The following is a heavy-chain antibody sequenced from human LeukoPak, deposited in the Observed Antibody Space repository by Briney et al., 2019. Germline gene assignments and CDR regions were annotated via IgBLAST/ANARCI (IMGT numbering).Heavy chain of an antibody. CDR2: INPNSGGT. CDR3: ARAGYCSDGKCYTFDY. Sequence: ASVKVSCKASGYTFTAYSMHWVRQAPGQGLEWMGWINPNSGGTDCAHRFQGRVTMTRDTSITMLYMEMSSLTPDDTAVYYCARAGYCSDGKCYTFDYWGQGTLVTVSS. CDR1: GYTFTAYS. J-gene: IGHJ4*02. D-gene: IGHD2-15*01. V-gene: IGHV1-2*02.